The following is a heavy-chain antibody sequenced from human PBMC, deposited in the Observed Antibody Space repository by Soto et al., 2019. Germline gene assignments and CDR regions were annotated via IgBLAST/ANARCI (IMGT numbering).Heavy chain of an antibody. CDR1: GGSISSYY. Sequence: SETLSLTCTVSGGSISSYYWSWIRQPAGKGMEWIGRIHTTDGTNYNPSLKSRVTMSIDTSNNQFSLKLSTLTAADTAVYYCARALSSAAGLYFDFWGQGTLVTVSS. D-gene: IGHD6-13*01. V-gene: IGHV4-4*07. CDR2: IHTTDGT. J-gene: IGHJ4*02. CDR3: ARALSSAAGLYFDF.